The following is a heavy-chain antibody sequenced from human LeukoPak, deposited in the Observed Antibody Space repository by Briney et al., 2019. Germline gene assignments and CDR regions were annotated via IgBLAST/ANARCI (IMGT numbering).Heavy chain of an antibody. CDR3: ARGGAARPYYYYYGMDV. CDR1: GFTFSSYA. J-gene: IGHJ6*02. Sequence: RGSLRLSCAASGFTFSSYAMHWVRQAPGKGLEWVAVISYDGSNKYYADSVKGRFTISRDNSKNTLYLQMNSLRAEDTAVYYCARGGAARPYYYYYGMDVWGQGTTVTVSS. V-gene: IGHV3-30-3*01. CDR2: ISYDGSNK. D-gene: IGHD6-6*01.